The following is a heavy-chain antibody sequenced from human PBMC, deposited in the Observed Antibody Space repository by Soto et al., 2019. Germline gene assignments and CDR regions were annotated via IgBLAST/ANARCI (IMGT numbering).Heavy chain of an antibody. J-gene: IGHJ6*04. CDR1: GFSFSSFA. V-gene: IGHV3-23*01. CDR3: AKGVELDV. D-gene: IGHD1-26*01. Sequence: EVLLLASGGGLVQPGGSLRLSCDASGFSFSSFAMNWVRQAPGKGLEWVSAIGDSGASTYYADSVKGRFTISRDNSRNTLYLQLNSLRAEDTAVYYCAKGVELDVWGNGTTVTVSS. CDR2: IGDSGAST.